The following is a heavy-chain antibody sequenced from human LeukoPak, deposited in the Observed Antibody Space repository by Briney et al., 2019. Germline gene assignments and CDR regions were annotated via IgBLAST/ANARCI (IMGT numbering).Heavy chain of an antibody. CDR3: AKARGNSTSPLSADV. CDR1: GFTFSGYG. V-gene: IGHV3-30*02. D-gene: IGHD2-2*01. CDR2: IRSDGINK. J-gene: IGHJ6*04. Sequence: GGSLRLSCAASGFTFSGYGMHWVRQAPGKGLEWVAFIRSDGINKYYADSVKGRFTISRDNSKNTLYLQVNSLRTEDTAVYYCAKARGNSTSPLSADVWGKGTTVTVSS.